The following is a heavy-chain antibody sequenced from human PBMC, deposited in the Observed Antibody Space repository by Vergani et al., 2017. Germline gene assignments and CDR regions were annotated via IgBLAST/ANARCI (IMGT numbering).Heavy chain of an antibody. CDR3: ARADMVVVPAATDQSSGWDFVRSGAFDY. J-gene: IGHJ4*02. CDR1: GGTFSSYA. D-gene: IGHD2-2*01. V-gene: IGHV1-69*06. CDR2: IIPIFGTA. Sequence: QVQLVQSGAEVKKPGSSVKVSCKASGGTFSSYAISWVRQAPGQGLEWMGGIIPIFGTANYAQKFQGRVTITADKSTRTAYMELSSLRSEDTAVYYCARADMVVVPAATDQSSGWDFVRSGAFDYWGQGTLVTVSS.